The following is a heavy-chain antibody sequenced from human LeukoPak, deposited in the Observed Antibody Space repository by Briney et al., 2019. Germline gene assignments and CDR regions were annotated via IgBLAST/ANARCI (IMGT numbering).Heavy chain of an antibody. CDR2: VYPGDSDS. CDR3: ARRGVKWSFDY. Sequence: GESLKISCKGTGYKFTSYWIGWVRQMPGKGLEWMGSVYPGDSDSKYSPSFQGQVTVSVDKSINTAYLQWNTLKASDTAMYYCARRGVKWSFDYWGQGTLVTVSS. CDR1: GYKFTSYW. V-gene: IGHV5-51*01. J-gene: IGHJ4*02. D-gene: IGHD2-8*01.